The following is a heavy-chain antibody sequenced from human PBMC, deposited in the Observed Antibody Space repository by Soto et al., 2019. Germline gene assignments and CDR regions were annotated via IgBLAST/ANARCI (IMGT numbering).Heavy chain of an antibody. D-gene: IGHD2-2*01. CDR1: GGSISSYY. CDR3: ARVVVPAAIGAFDI. Sequence: SETLSLTCTVSGGSISSYYWSWIRQPPGKGLEWIGYIYYSGSTNHNPSLKSRVTISVDTSKNQFSLKLSSVTAADTAVYYCARVVVPAAIGAFDIWGQGTMVTVSS. J-gene: IGHJ3*02. V-gene: IGHV4-59*01. CDR2: IYYSGST.